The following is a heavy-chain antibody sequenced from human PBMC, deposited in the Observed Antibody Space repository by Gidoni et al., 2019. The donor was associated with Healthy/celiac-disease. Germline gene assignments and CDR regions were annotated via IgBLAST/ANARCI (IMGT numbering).Heavy chain of an antibody. CDR2: IYYSVIT. CDR3: ARGLRFGELLCPFDY. V-gene: IGHV4-39*01. J-gene: IGHJ4*02. Sequence: QLQLQESGPGLVKPSETLSLTCTVSGGSISSSSYYWGCISKPPGKGLEWIGMIYYSVITYYNPSLKSRVTISVDTSKNQFSLKLSSVTASDTAVYYCARGLRFGELLCPFDYWGQGTLVTVSA. CDR1: GGSISSSSYY. D-gene: IGHD3-10*01.